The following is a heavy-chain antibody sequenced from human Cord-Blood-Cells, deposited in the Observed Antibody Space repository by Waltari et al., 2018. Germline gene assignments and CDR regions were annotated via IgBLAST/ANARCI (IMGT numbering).Heavy chain of an antibody. J-gene: IGHJ3*02. CDR1: GFTFSSYA. V-gene: IGHV3-30-3*01. CDR3: ARENYDFWSGYYDAFDI. D-gene: IGHD3-3*01. CDR2: ISYDGSKK. Sequence: QVQLVESGGGVVQPGRSLRLSCAASGFTFSSYAMHWVRQAPGKGLEWVAVISYDGSKKYYADSGKGRFTISRDNSENTLYLQMNSLRAEDTAVYYCARENYDFWSGYYDAFDIWGQGTMVTVSS.